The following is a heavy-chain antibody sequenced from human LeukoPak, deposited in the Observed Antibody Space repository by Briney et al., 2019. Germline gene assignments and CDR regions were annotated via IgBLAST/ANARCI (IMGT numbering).Heavy chain of an antibody. CDR1: GGSISSYY. D-gene: IGHD3-10*01. CDR2: VYYTGST. CDR3: AREDDMVRGVIRFDY. Sequence: SETLSLTCTVSGGSISSYYWSWIRQHPGKGLEWIGYVYYTGSTNYNPSLKSRVTISVDTSKNQFSLKLSSVTAADTAVYYCAREDDMVRGVIRFDYWGQGTLVTVSS. V-gene: IGHV4-59*12. J-gene: IGHJ4*02.